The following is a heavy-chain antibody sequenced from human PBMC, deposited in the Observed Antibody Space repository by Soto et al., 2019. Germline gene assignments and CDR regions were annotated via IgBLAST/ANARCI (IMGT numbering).Heavy chain of an antibody. CDR1: GYSFTNYW. Sequence: PGESLKISCKGSGYSFTNYWIGWVRQMPGKGLEWMGIIYPGDSDTRYSPSFQGQVTISADKSISTAYLQWSSLKASDTAMYYCARLRSRGIAARLFDYWGQGTLVTVSS. V-gene: IGHV5-51*01. CDR3: ARLRSRGIAARLFDY. J-gene: IGHJ4*02. D-gene: IGHD6-6*01. CDR2: IYPGDSDT.